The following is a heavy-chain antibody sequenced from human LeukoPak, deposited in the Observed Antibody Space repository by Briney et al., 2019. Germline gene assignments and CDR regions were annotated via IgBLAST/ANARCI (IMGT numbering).Heavy chain of an antibody. CDR3: AKEGRRSGWYDYYYYGMDV. CDR2: ISSSGSTI. CDR1: GFTFSSYA. D-gene: IGHD6-19*01. V-gene: IGHV3-48*04. J-gene: IGHJ6*02. Sequence: GGSLRLSCAASGFTFSSYAMNWVRQAPGKGLEWVSYISSSGSTIYYADSVKGRFTISRDNAKNSLYLQMNSLRAEDTALYYCAKEGRRSGWYDYYYYGMDVWGQGTTVTVSS.